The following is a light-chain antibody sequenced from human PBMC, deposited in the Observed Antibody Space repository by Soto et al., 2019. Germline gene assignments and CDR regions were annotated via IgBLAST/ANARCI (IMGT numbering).Light chain of an antibody. CDR2: TNN. V-gene: IGLV1-44*01. J-gene: IGLJ1*01. Sequence: QSVLTQPPSAAGTPGQIVTVSCSGSTSDIGTNGVNWFQHLPGTAPRLLIYTNNQRPSGVPDRFSGSKSGTSASLAISGLQSEDEATYYCATWHDSFYVFGTGTQLPVL. CDR3: ATWHDSFYV. CDR1: TSDIGTNG.